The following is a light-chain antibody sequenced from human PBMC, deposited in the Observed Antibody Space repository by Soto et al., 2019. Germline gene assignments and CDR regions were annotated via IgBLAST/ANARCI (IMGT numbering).Light chain of an antibody. CDR1: QSVLYSSINRSY. V-gene: IGKV4-1*01. J-gene: IGKJ2*01. CDR2: WAS. Sequence: DIVMTQPPDSLAVSLGERATINCRSSQSVLYSSINRSYLAWYQQKPGQPPKLLIYWASTRDSGVPERFSGSGSGTDFTLTISSLQAEDVAVYYCQQYYNSPYTFGQGTKLEIK. CDR3: QQYYNSPYT.